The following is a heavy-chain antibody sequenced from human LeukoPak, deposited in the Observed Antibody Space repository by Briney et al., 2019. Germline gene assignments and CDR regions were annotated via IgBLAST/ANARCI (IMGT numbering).Heavy chain of an antibody. CDR2: IIPIFGTA. CDR1: GYTFTSYA. CDR3: ASGSYYDSSGYYGWFDP. J-gene: IGHJ5*02. V-gene: IGHV1-69*13. D-gene: IGHD3-22*01. Sequence: SVKVSCKASGYTFTSYAISWVRQAPGQGLEWMGGIIPIFGTANYAQKFQGRVTITADESTSTAYMELSSLRSEDTAVYYCASGSYYDSSGYYGWFDPWGQGTLVTVSS.